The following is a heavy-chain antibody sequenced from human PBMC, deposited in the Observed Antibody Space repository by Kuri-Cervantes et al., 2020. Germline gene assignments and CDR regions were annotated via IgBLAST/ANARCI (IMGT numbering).Heavy chain of an antibody. Sequence: GGSLRLSCAASGFTFSSYWMSWVRQAPGKGLEWVSAISGSGGSTYYADSVKGRFTISRDNSKNTLYLQMNSLRAEDTAVYYCAKVGDILTGYKISYYYYGMDVWGQGTTVTVSS. CDR1: GFTFSSYW. J-gene: IGHJ6*02. CDR3: AKVGDILTGYKISYYYYGMDV. V-gene: IGHV3-23*01. D-gene: IGHD3-9*01. CDR2: ISGSGGST.